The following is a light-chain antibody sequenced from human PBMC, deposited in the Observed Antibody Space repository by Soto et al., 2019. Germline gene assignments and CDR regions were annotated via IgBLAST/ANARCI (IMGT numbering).Light chain of an antibody. CDR3: QQYNNWLT. CDR1: QSISSW. V-gene: IGKV3-15*01. J-gene: IGKJ4*01. CDR2: GAS. Sequence: MTQSPSTLSASVGDRVTITCRASQSISSWLAWYQQKPGQAPRLLIHGASTRTTGIPARFSGSGSGTEFTLTISSLQSEDFAVYYCQQYNNWLTFGGGTKVEIK.